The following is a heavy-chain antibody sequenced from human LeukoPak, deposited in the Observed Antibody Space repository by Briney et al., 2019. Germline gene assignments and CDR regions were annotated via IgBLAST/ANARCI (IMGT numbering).Heavy chain of an antibody. D-gene: IGHD2-2*01. V-gene: IGHV4-30-4*08. CDR3: ARVEVPAAEYDNWFDP. CDR1: GGSISSGDYY. Sequence: KPSETLSLTCTVSGGSISSGDYYWSWIRQPPGKGLECIGYIYYSGSTYYNPSLKSRVTISVDTSKNQFSLKLSSVTAADTAVYYCARVEVPAAEYDNWFDPWGQGTLVTVSS. J-gene: IGHJ5*02. CDR2: IYYSGST.